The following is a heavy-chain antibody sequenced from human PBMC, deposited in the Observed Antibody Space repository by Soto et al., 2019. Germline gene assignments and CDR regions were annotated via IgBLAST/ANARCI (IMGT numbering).Heavy chain of an antibody. J-gene: IGHJ6*02. CDR3: AIVPVEMVTIGFYYSYGMDV. CDR1: GGSVSSGSYY. V-gene: IGHV4-61*01. CDR2: IYYSGST. Sequence: SETLSLTCTVSGGSVSSGSYYWSWIRQPPGKGLEWIGYIYYSGSTNYNPSLKTRVTISVDTSKNQFSLKLSSVTAADTAVYYCAIVPVEMVTIGFYYSYGMDVWGQGTTVTVSS. D-gene: IGHD2-8*01.